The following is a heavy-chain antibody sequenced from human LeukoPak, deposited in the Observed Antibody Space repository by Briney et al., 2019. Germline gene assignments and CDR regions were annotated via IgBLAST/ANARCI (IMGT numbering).Heavy chain of an antibody. V-gene: IGHV1-69*05. J-gene: IGHJ4*02. CDR3: ARSAAAGTGDFDY. Sequence: GASVKVSCKASGGTFSSYAISWVRQAPGQGLEWMGGIIPIFGTANYAQKFQGRVTITTDESTSTAYMELSSLRSEDTAVYYCARSAAAGTGDFDYWGQGILVTVSS. D-gene: IGHD6-13*01. CDR1: GGTFSSYA. CDR2: IIPIFGTA.